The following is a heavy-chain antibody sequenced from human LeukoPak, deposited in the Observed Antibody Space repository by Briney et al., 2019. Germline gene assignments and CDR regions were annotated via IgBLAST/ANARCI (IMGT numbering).Heavy chain of an antibody. V-gene: IGHV6-1*01. CDR1: GDSDSSSNAA. J-gene: IGHJ3*02. D-gene: IGHD1-26*01. CDR3: ARGSGSYDAFDI. CDR2: TYYRSKWYN. Sequence: SQTLSLTCAISGDSDSSSNAAWNWIRQSPSRGLEWLGRTYYRSKWYNDYAVSVKSRITINPDTSKNQFSLQLNSVTPEDTAVYYCARGSGSYDAFDIWGQGTMVTVSS.